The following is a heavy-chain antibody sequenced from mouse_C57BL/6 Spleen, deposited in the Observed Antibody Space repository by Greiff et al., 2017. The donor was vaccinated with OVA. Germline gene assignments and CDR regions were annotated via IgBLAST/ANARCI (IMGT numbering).Heavy chain of an antibody. CDR1: GYTFTSYW. J-gene: IGHJ2*01. V-gene: IGHV1-61*01. CDR3: ARRSGTTVVADY. CDR2: IYPSDSET. Sequence: QVQLQQPGAELVRPGSSVKLSCKASGYTFTSYWMDWVKQRPGQGLEWIGNIYPSDSETHYNQKFKDKATLTVDKSSSTAYMQLSSLPSEDSAVYYCARRSGTTVVADYWGQGTTLTVSS. D-gene: IGHD1-1*01.